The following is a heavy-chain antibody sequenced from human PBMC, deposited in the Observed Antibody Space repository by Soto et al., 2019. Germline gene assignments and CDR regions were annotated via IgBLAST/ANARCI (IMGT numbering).Heavy chain of an antibody. D-gene: IGHD3-10*01. CDR1: GVAFSTYG. V-gene: IGHV3-30*18. J-gene: IGHJ4*02. CDR2: LSYDGHNE. Sequence: QVQLGESGGAVVQPGTSLRLSCAASGVAFSTYGVHWVRQAPGKGLEWVAILSYDGHNEYYTDSVKGRFTISRDTSRNTLYLQMDRLRADDTAMYYCAKDRGFGEYLFDSWGQGTLVTVSS. CDR3: AKDRGFGEYLFDS.